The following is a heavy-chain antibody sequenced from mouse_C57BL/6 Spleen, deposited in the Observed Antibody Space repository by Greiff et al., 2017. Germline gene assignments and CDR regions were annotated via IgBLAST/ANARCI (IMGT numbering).Heavy chain of an antibody. D-gene: IGHD1-1*01. CDR2: INPNNGGT. CDR1: GYTFTDYY. Sequence: EVQLQQSGPELVKPGASVKISCKASGYTFTDYYMNWVKQSHGKSLEWIGDINPNNGGTSYNQKFKGKATLTVDKSSSTAYMELRSLTSEDSAVYYCARDFITTVEDFDYWGQGTTLTVSS. V-gene: IGHV1-26*01. J-gene: IGHJ2*01. CDR3: ARDFITTVEDFDY.